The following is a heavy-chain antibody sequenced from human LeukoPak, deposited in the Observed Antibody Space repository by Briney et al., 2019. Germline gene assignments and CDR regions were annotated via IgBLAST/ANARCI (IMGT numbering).Heavy chain of an antibody. CDR3: ARDSRSYLVY. CDR2: IYYSGST. CDR1: GGSISSYY. Sequence: SETLSLTCTVSGGSISSYYWNWIRQPPGKGLEWIGYIYYSGSTNYNPSLKSRVTISVDTSKNQVSLKLSSVTAADTAVYYCARDSRSYLVYWGQGTLVTVSS. D-gene: IGHD2-2*01. J-gene: IGHJ4*02. V-gene: IGHV4-59*01.